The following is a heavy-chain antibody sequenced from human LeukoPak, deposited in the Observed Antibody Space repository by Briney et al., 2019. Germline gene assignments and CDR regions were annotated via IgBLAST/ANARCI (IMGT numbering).Heavy chain of an antibody. D-gene: IGHD5-24*01. CDR3: VKDRWIQY. V-gene: IGHV3-64D*06. Sequence: GGSLRLSCSVSGFTFSSYAMHWVRQAPGKGLQYVSSISSNGDSTYYAASVKGRFTISRDNSKSTLYLQMSSLRAEDTAVYYGVKDRWIQYGGQDALVTVSS. J-gene: IGHJ1*01. CDR1: GFTFSSYA. CDR2: ISSNGDST.